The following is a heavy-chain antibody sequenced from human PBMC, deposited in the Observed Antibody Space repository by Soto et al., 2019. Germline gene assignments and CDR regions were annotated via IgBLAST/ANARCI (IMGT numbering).Heavy chain of an antibody. CDR3: ARPIEGGSSGYYH. CDR1: GGSISSSNYY. D-gene: IGHD3-22*01. CDR2: FYYTGST. J-gene: IGHJ5*02. Sequence: QLQLHESGPGLVKPSETLSLTCTVSGGSISSSNYYWAWIRQPPGKGLEWIGSFYYTGSTYYNPSLKSRVTISVDTSKNQFSLKLSSVTAADTAVYYCARPIEGGSSGYYHWGQGTLVTVS. V-gene: IGHV4-39*01.